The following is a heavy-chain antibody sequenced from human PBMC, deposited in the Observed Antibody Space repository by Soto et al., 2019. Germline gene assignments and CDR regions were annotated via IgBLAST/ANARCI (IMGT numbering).Heavy chain of an antibody. CDR2: IIPMLAIT. CDR1: GGTFNVYT. D-gene: IGHD6-13*01. J-gene: IGHJ3*02. Sequence: GASVKVSCKASGGTFNVYTIIWVRQAPGQGLEWMGRIIPMLAITNYAQRFQGRVTLTADTSTTTAYMELSSLTSEDTAVYYCALGSWSGETFDIWGQGTLVTVSS. CDR3: ALGSWSGETFDI. V-gene: IGHV1-69*02.